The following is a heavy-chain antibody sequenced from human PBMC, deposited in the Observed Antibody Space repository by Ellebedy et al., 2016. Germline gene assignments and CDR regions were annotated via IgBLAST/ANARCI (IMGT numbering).Heavy chain of an antibody. V-gene: IGHV3-21*01. CDR2: ISSSSSYI. CDR3: AIYPPGIAVAGSN. J-gene: IGHJ4*02. Sequence: GESLKISXAASGFTFSSYSMNWVRQAPGKGLEWVSSISSSSSYIYYADSVKGRFTISRDNAKNSLYLQMNSLRAEDTAVYYCAIYPPGIAVAGSNWGQGTLVTVSP. D-gene: IGHD6-19*01. CDR1: GFTFSSYS.